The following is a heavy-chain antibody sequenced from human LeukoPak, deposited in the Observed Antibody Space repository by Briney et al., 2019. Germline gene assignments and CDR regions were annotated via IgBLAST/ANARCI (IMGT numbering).Heavy chain of an antibody. D-gene: IGHD6-6*01. CDR2: INPSGGST. CDR1: GYTFTSYY. V-gene: IGHV1-46*01. J-gene: IGHJ5*02. Sequence: ASVKVSCKASGYTFTSYYMHWVRQAPGQGLEWMGIINPSGGSTSYAQKFQGRVTMTRDMSTSTVYMELSSLRSEDTAVYYCARDVSPGVYSSSDENWFDPWGQGTLVTASS. CDR3: ARDVSPGVYSSSDENWFDP.